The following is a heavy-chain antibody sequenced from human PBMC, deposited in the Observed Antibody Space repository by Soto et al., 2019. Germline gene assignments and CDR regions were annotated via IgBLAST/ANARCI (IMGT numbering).Heavy chain of an antibody. V-gene: IGHV1-69*12. J-gene: IGHJ6*02. CDR1: GGTFSSYA. CDR2: IIPIFGTA. CDR3: ARHLEGNHYSYGMDV. D-gene: IGHD1-1*01. Sequence: QVQLVQSGAEVKKPGSSVKVSCKASGGTFSSYAISWVRQAPGQGLEWMGGIIPIFGTAEYAQKFQGRVATTADDFTSTACMEQSSLRSEDTAVYYCARHLEGNHYSYGMDVWGQGTTVTVS.